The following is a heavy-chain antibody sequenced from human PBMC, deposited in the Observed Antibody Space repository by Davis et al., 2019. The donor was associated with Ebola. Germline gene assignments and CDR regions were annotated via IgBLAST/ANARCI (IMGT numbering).Heavy chain of an antibody. D-gene: IGHD6-13*01. CDR3: ARGGSSSWYGPFFDY. CDR1: GGSITGYY. CDR2: VYHTGGT. J-gene: IGHJ4*02. V-gene: IGHV4-59*13. Sequence: SETLSLTCTVSGGSITGYYWSWIRQPPGKGLEWIGYVYHTGGTEYNPSLKSRVTISVDTSKNQFSLKLSSVTAADTAVYYCARGGSSSWYGPFFDYWGQGTLVTVSS.